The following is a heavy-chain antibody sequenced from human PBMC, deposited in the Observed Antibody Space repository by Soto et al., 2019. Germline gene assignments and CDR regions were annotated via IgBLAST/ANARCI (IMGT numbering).Heavy chain of an antibody. CDR3: AKDRTARRPAVKSDAFDI. D-gene: IGHD6-6*01. CDR1: GGTFSSYA. CDR2: IIPIFGTA. Sequence: SVKVSCKASGGTFSSYAISWVRQAPGQGLEWMGGIIPIFGTANYAQKFQGRVTITADESTSTAYMELSSLRSEDTAVYYCAKDRTARRPAVKSDAFDIWGQGTMVTVSS. J-gene: IGHJ3*02. V-gene: IGHV1-69*13.